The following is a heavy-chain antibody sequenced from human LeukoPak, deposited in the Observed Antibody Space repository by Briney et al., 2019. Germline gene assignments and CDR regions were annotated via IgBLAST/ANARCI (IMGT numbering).Heavy chain of an antibody. Sequence: GGSPRLSCAASGFTFSSYAMGWARQAPGKGLEWVSAISGSGANTYYADSVKGRFTISRDNSKNTLSLQMNTLRTDDTAVYYCAKGRALEVVAAFNYWGQGTVVTVSS. D-gene: IGHD2-15*01. CDR3: AKGRALEVVAAFNY. V-gene: IGHV3-23*01. J-gene: IGHJ4*02. CDR2: ISGSGANT. CDR1: GFTFSSYA.